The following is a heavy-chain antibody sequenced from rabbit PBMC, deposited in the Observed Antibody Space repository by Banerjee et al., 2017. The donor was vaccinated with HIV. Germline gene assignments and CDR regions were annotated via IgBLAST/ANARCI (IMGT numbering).Heavy chain of an antibody. CDR3: ARDCDL. CDR1: GFSFSSNT. Sequence: QEQLVESGGGLVKPGASLTLTCTASGFSFSSNTMYWVRQAPGTGLEWIAFIYTGDGGTAYASWAKGRFTISKTSSTTVTLQMTSLTAADTATYFCARDCDLWGPGTLVTVS. J-gene: IGHJ4*01. V-gene: IGHV1S45*01. CDR2: IYTGDGGT.